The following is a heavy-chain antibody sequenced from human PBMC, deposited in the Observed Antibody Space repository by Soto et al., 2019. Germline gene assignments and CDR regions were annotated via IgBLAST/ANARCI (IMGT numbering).Heavy chain of an antibody. CDR3: ARVTSMVRRVIDNGFDP. J-gene: IGHJ5*02. V-gene: IGHV1-69*01. CDR1: GGTFSSYA. D-gene: IGHD3-10*01. Sequence: QVPLVQSGAEVKKPGSSVTVSCKASGGTFSSYAIHWVRQAPGQGLEWMGGIIPMYGPAKYAQRFQGRVTITSDDSTTTVYMELPSLTSQDTAVYYCARVTSMVRRVIDNGFDPWGHATLVTVSS. CDR2: IIPMYGPA.